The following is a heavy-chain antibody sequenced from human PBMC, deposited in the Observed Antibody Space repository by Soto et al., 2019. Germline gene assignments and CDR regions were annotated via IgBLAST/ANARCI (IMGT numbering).Heavy chain of an antibody. D-gene: IGHD6-13*01. CDR2: MNPNSGNT. CDR1: GYTFISYD. V-gene: IGHV1-8*01. CDR3: AGEQQVRGFDP. Sequence: QVQLVQSGAEVKKPGASVKVSCKASGYTFISYDINWVRQATGQGLEWMGWMNPNSGNTGYAQKFQGRVTMTRNTSISTAYMELSSLRSEHTAIYYCAGEQQVRGFDPWGQGTLVTVSS. J-gene: IGHJ5*02.